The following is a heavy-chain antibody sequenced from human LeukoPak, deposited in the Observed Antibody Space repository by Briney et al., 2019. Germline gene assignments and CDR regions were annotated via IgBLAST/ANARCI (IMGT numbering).Heavy chain of an antibody. J-gene: IGHJ4*02. D-gene: IGHD1-26*01. CDR1: GYTFKSYG. CDR2: ISVYNGNT. V-gene: IGHV1-18*01. Sequence: GASVKVSCKTSGYTFKSYGLSWVRQAPGQGLEWMGWISVYNGNTYYAQKVQGRVTMTTDTSTSTAYMELRSLRSDDTAVYYCARDNDGTSGSYFFDYWGQGTLVTVSS. CDR3: ARDNDGTSGSYFFDY.